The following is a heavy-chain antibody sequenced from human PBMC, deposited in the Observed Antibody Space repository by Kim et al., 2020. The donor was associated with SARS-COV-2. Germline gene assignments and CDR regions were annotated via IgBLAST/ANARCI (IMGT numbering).Heavy chain of an antibody. CDR3: ARGELLWFGELFPPYYYYYGMDV. Sequence: SETLSLTCTVSGGSISSYYWSWIRQPPGKGLEWIGYIYYSGSTNYNPSLKSRVTISVDTSKNQFSLKLSSVTAADTAVYYCARGELLWFGELFPPYYYYYGMDVWGQGTTVTVSS. V-gene: IGHV4-59*13. J-gene: IGHJ6*02. CDR2: IYYSGST. CDR1: GGSISSYY. D-gene: IGHD3-10*01.